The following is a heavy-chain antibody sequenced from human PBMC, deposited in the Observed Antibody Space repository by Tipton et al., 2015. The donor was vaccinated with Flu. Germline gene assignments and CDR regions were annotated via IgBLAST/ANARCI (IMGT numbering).Heavy chain of an antibody. CDR2: TYTSGST. CDR1: GGSISSSY. CDR3: ARGSGSGTYMIFDY. V-gene: IGHV4-4*07. J-gene: IGHJ4*02. D-gene: IGHD3-10*01. Sequence: TLSLTCTVSGGSISSSYWTWIRQPAGKGLEWIGRTYTSGSTKYNPSLKSRVTMSVDTSKNHFSLRLSSVTAAYTAVYYCARGSGSGTYMIFDYWGQGTLVTVSS.